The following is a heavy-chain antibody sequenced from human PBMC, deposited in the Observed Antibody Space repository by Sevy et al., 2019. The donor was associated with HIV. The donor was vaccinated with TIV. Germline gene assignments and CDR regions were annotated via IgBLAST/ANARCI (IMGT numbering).Heavy chain of an antibody. V-gene: IGHV3-30*18. CDR1: GFTFSNYG. J-gene: IGHJ3*01. CDR2: VSYDGSTK. CDR3: AKACKATDSAFDL. Sequence: GGSLRLSCAASGFTFSNYGMHWVRQAPGKGLEWVAVVSYDGSTKYYADFVKGRFTISRDNSKNTVYLQMNTLRTEDTAVFYCAKACKATDSAFDLWGQGTTVTVSS.